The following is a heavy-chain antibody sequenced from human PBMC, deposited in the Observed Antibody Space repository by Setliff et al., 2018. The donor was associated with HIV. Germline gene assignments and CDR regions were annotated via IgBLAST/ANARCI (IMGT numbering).Heavy chain of an antibody. CDR3: ATDRGTY. D-gene: IGHD1-7*01. J-gene: IGHJ4*02. CDR1: GLIFSSYW. V-gene: IGHV3-7*03. Sequence: GGSLRLSCAASGLIFSSYWMSWVRQAPGKGLEWVANIKQDGSEKYYEYSVKGRFTISRDNAKNSLYLQMNSLRAEDTDVYSCATDRGTYWGQGTLVTVSS. CDR2: IKQDGSEK.